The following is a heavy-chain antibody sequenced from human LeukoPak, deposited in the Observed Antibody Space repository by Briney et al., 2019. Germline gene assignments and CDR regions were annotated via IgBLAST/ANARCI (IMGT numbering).Heavy chain of an antibody. D-gene: IGHD6-13*01. CDR1: GSSISSYY. J-gene: IGHJ4*02. Sequence: SETLSLTCTVSGSSISSYYWSWIRQPPGKGLEWIGYIYYSGSTKYNPSLKSRVTISVDTSKNQFSLKLSSVTAADTAVYYCAREEIAAAGLDYWGQGTLVTVSS. CDR2: IYYSGST. V-gene: IGHV4-59*01. CDR3: AREEIAAAGLDY.